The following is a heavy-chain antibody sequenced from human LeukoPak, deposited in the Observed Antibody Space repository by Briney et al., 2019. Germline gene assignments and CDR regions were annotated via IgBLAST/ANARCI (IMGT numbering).Heavy chain of an antibody. J-gene: IGHJ6*02. CDR1: GFTFSDHY. CDR3: ARYFGFLEWLSPPYYYYYGMDV. D-gene: IGHD3-3*01. Sequence: GGSLRLSCAASGFTFSDHYMDWVRQAPGKGLEWVANMKQDGSEKYYVDSAKGRFTISRDNAKNSLYLQTNSLRAEDTAVYYCARYFGFLEWLSPPYYYYYGMDVWGQGTTVTVSS. CDR2: MKQDGSEK. V-gene: IGHV3-7*01.